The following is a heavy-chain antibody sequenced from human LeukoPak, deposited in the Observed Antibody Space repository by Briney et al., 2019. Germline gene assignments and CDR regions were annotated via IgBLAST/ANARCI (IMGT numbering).Heavy chain of an antibody. Sequence: GGSLRLSCAASGFTSTSYAMSWVRQAPGKGLEWVSAISGGGISTYYADSVKGRFTISRDNSKNTLYLQMNSLRAEDTAVYYCTTDSIWFGELLSPFGYWGQGTLVTVSS. V-gene: IGHV3-23*01. CDR3: TTDSIWFGELLSPFGY. CDR2: ISGGGIST. J-gene: IGHJ4*02. CDR1: GFTSTSYA. D-gene: IGHD3-10*01.